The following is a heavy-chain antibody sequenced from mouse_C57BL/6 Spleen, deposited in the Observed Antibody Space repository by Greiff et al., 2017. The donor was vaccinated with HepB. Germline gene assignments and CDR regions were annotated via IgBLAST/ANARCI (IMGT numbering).Heavy chain of an antibody. J-gene: IGHJ2*01. D-gene: IGHD4-1*01. CDR3: ARSWDYFDY. CDR1: GYTFTDYY. Sequence: SGPVLVKPGASVKMSCKASGYTFTDYYMNWVKQSHGKSLEWIGVINPYNGGTSYNQKFKGKATLTVDKSSSTAYMELNSLTSEDSAVYYCARSWDYFDYWGQGTTLTVSS. CDR2: INPYNGGT. V-gene: IGHV1-19*01.